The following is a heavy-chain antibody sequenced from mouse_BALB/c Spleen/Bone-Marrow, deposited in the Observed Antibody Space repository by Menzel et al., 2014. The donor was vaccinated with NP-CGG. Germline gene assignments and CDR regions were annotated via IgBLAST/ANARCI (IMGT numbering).Heavy chain of an antibody. Sequence: DVKLVESGGGLVKPGGSLKLSCAASGFTFSSYALSWVRQTPEKRLEWVASISSGGSTYYPDSVKGRFTISRDNARNILYLQMSSLRSEDTAMYCCARDDYDDQYYFDYWGQGTTLTVSS. CDR2: ISSGGST. CDR1: GFTFSSYA. CDR3: ARDDYDDQYYFDY. V-gene: IGHV5-6-5*01. J-gene: IGHJ2*01. D-gene: IGHD2-4*01.